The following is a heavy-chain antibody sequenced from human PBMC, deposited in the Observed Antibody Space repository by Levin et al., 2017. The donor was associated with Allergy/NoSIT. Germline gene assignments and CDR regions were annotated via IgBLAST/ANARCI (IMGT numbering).Heavy chain of an antibody. J-gene: IGHJ4*02. CDR3: AKDRLAWLQAPLYFAS. Sequence: GGSLRLSCAASGFTFSRYGLNWVRQAPGKGLEWVSYISSGSTYIFYADSVKGRFTISRDNANDSLYLQMNSLRGEDTAVDYCAKDRLAWLQAPLYFASWGQGTLVTVSS. CDR2: ISSGSTYI. V-gene: IGHV3-21*01. CDR1: GFTFSRYG. D-gene: IGHD5-24*01.